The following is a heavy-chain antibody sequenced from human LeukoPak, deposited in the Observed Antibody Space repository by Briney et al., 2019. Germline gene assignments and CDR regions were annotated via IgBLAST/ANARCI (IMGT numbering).Heavy chain of an antibody. Sequence: ETLSLTCAVYGGSFSGYYWSWIRQPPGKGLEWVSAISGSGGSTYYADSVKGRFTISRDNSKNTLYLQMNSLRAEDTAVYYCARKSSFDYWGQGTLVTVSS. CDR3: ARKSSFDY. CDR1: GGSFSGYY. V-gene: IGHV3-23*01. D-gene: IGHD6-6*01. CDR2: ISGSGGST. J-gene: IGHJ4*02.